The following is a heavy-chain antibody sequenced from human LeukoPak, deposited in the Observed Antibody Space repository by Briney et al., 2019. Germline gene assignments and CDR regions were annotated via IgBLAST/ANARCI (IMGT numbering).Heavy chain of an antibody. J-gene: IGHJ4*02. D-gene: IGHD6-13*01. Sequence: PGGSLRLSCAASGFTFSSYGMHWVRQAPGKGLEWVAVIWYDGSNKYYADSVKGRFTISRDNSKNTLYLQMNSLRAEDTAVYYCARGPIPYSSSWYALDYWGQETLVTVSS. CDR3: ARGPIPYSSSWYALDY. CDR1: GFTFSSYG. V-gene: IGHV3-33*01. CDR2: IWYDGSNK.